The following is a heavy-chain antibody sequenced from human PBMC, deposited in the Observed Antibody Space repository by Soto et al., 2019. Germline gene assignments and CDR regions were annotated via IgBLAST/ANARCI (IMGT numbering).Heavy chain of an antibody. CDR1: GYSFAGYW. D-gene: IGHD3-22*01. J-gene: IGHJ4*02. CDR2: IDPSDSQT. CDR3: ARQIYDSDTGPNFQYYFDS. V-gene: IGHV5-10-1*01. Sequence: TGESLKISCKGSGYSFAGYWITWVRQKPGKGLEWMGRIDPSDSQTYYSPSFRGHVTISATKSITTVFLQWSSLRASDAAMYYCARQIYDSDTGPNFQYYFDSWGQGNPV.